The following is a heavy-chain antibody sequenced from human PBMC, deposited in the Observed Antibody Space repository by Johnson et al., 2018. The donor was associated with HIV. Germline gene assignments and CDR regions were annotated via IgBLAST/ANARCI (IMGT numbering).Heavy chain of an antibody. CDR3: ARGLELYLDLGWDDAFDI. J-gene: IGHJ3*02. CDR1: GLTFSSYA. CDR2: ISYDGSNT. Sequence: QVQLVESGGGVVQPGRSLRLSCAASGLTFSSYAMHWVRQAPGKGLEWVAVISYDGSNTYYADSVKGRFTISRDSSEKTLYRQMNSLRPEDTAVYYCARGLELYLDLGWDDAFDIWGQGTMVTVSS. D-gene: IGHD1-26*01. V-gene: IGHV3-30*04.